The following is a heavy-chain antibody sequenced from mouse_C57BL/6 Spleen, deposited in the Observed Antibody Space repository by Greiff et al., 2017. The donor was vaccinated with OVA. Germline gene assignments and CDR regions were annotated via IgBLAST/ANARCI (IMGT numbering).Heavy chain of an antibody. J-gene: IGHJ1*03. CDR2: INPYNGGT. D-gene: IGHD2-5*01. V-gene: IGHV1-19*01. CDR3: ATAYSNFWYFAV. CDR1: GYTFTDYY. Sequence: VQLQQSGPVLVKPGASVKMSCKASGYTFTDYYMNWVKQSHGKSLEWIGVINPYNGGTSYNQKFKGKATLTVDKSSSTAYMELNSLTSEDSAVYYCATAYSNFWYFAVWGTGTPVTVSS.